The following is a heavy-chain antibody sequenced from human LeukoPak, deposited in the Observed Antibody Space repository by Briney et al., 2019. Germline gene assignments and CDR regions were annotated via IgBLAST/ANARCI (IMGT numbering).Heavy chain of an antibody. D-gene: IGHD2-2*01. CDR3: AKAQWLPVARDGFDI. J-gene: IGHJ3*02. Sequence: GGSLRLSCAASGFTFSNYAMNWVRQAPGKGLEWVSVISGSGDNTYYADFVRGRFTISRDNSKNTLYLQMNSLRAEDTAVYSCAKAQWLPVARDGFDIWGQGTMVTVSS. V-gene: IGHV3-23*01. CDR1: GFTFSNYA. CDR2: ISGSGDNT.